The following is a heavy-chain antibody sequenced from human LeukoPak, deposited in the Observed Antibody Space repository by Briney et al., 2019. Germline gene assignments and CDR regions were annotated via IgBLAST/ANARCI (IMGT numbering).Heavy chain of an antibody. CDR1: GYTFTSYG. V-gene: IGHV1-18*01. Sequence: ASVKVSCKASGYTFTSYGISWVRQAPGQGLEWMGWISAYNGHTNYAQKLQGRVTMATDISTSTAYMELRSLRSDDTAVYYCATTGYYYDSSGYYYLFDYWGQGTLVTVSS. J-gene: IGHJ4*02. D-gene: IGHD3-22*01. CDR3: ATTGYYYDSSGYYYLFDY. CDR2: ISAYNGHT.